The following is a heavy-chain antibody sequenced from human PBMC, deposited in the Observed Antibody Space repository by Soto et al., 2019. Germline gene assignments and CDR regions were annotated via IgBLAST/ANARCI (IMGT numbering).Heavy chain of an antibody. CDR2: INHSGGT. CDR3: ARGQPTYCSSTSCSHFDY. CDR1: GGSFSGYY. D-gene: IGHD2-2*01. J-gene: IGHJ4*02. Sequence: QVQLQQWGAGLLKPSETLSLTCAVYGGSFSGYYWSWIRQPPGKGLEWIGEINHSGGTNYNPSLKSRVTISVDTSKNQFSLKLSSVTAADTAVYYCARGQPTYCSSTSCSHFDYWGQGTLVTVS. V-gene: IGHV4-34*01.